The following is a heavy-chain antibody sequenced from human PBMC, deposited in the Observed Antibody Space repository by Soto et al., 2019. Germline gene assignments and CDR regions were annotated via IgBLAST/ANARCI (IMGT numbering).Heavy chain of an antibody. CDR3: ARVYCSSNSCYPDY. Sequence: SETLSLTCTVSGASISSYYWSWNRQPPGKGREWIGYIYYSGSTNYNPSLKSRVTISVDTSKNQFSLKLSSVTAADTAVYYCARVYCSSNSCYPDYWGQGTLVTVS. V-gene: IGHV4-59*01. D-gene: IGHD2-2*01. CDR2: IYYSGST. J-gene: IGHJ4*02. CDR1: GASISSYY.